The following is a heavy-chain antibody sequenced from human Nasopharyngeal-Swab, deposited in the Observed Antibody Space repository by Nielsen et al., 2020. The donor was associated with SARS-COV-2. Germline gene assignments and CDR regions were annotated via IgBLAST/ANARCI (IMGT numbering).Heavy chain of an antibody. Sequence: GSLRLSCAASGFSFSTHAMTWIRQAPGKGLEWVAHIRNKANSHTTEYAAPVKGRFTISRDDSKNSLYLQMNSLKTEDTAVYFCARDIYGLDYWGQGTLVTVSS. CDR2: IRNKANSHTT. V-gene: IGHV3-72*01. D-gene: IGHD4-17*01. CDR3: ARDIYGLDY. J-gene: IGHJ4*02. CDR1: GFSFSTHA.